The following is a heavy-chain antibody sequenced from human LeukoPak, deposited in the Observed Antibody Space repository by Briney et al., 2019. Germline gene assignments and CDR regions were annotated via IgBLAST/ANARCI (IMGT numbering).Heavy chain of an antibody. CDR2: ISAYNGNT. Sequence: ASVKVSCKASGYTFNSYSISWVRQAPGQGLEWMGWISAYNGNTNYAQKLQGRVTMTTDTSTSTAYMELRSVRSDNQAVYYCARDMKTWLQSTLDSWGHGTLVTVSS. V-gene: IGHV1-18*01. CDR3: ARDMKTWLQSTLDS. J-gene: IGHJ5*01. CDR1: GYTFNSYS. D-gene: IGHD5-24*01.